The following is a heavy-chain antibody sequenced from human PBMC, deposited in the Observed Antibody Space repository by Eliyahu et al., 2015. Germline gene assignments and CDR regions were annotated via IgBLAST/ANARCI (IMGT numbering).Heavy chain of an antibody. D-gene: IGHD3-22*01. J-gene: IGHJ3*02. Sequence: QVQLVQSGAEVRKPGASVKVSCKASGYTFTKYXFRWLRQAPRQGLEWVGWISPFSGHTNYPEKLQGRVSLTTDASTSTVYMELRTLRSDDTAVYYCARGGPNYYDSSGFLDIWGQGTMVTVSS. CDR3: ARGGPNYYDSSGFLDI. CDR2: ISPFSGHT. V-gene: IGHV1-18*01. CDR1: GYTFTKYX.